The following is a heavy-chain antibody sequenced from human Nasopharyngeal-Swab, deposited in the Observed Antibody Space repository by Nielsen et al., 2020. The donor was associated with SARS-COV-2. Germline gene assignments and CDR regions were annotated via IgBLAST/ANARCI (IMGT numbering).Heavy chain of an antibody. J-gene: IGHJ6*02. CDR2: ISAYNGNT. V-gene: IGHV1-18*01. CDR1: GYTFTSYG. Sequence: ASVKVSCKASGYTFTSYGISWVRQAPGQGLEWMGWISAYNGNTNYAQKLQGGVTMTTDTSTSTAYMELRSLRSDDTAVYYCARELYYYYDSSGYYHTFGMDVWGQGTTVTVSS. D-gene: IGHD3-22*01. CDR3: ARELYYYYDSSGYYHTFGMDV.